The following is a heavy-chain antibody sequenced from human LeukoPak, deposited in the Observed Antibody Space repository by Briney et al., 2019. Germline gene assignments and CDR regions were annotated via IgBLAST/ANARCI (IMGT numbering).Heavy chain of an antibody. CDR3: AREHRYYYYYYMDV. J-gene: IGHJ6*03. Sequence: GRSLRLSCAASGFTFSSYWMHWVRQAPGKGLVWVSRINSDGSSTSYADSVKGRFTISRDNAKNTLYLQMNSLRAEDTAVYYCAREHRYYYYYYMDVWGKGTTVTVSS. V-gene: IGHV3-74*01. CDR1: GFTFSSYW. D-gene: IGHD1-14*01. CDR2: INSDGSST.